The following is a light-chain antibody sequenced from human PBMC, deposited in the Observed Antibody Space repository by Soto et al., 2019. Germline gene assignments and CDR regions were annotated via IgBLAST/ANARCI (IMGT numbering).Light chain of an antibody. CDR2: GAS. CDR1: QSVSSN. CDR3: QHHNT. Sequence: VMTQSPATLSVSPGERATLSCRASQSVSSNLAWYQQKPGQAPRLLIYGASSRATGIPARFSGSGSGTDFTLTISSLQSEDFAVYYCQHHNTFGGGTKVDIK. J-gene: IGKJ4*01. V-gene: IGKV3-15*01.